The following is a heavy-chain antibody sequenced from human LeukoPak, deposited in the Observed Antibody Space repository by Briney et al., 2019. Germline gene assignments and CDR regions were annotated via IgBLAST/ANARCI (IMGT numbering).Heavy chain of an antibody. CDR1: GYSISSGYY. CDR3: ARDQRSGSYVDY. CDR2: IYHSGST. Sequence: SETLSLTCTLSGYSISSGYYWGWIRQPPGKGLEWIGSIYHSGSTYYNPSLKSQVTISVDTSKNQFSLKLSSVTAADTAVYYCARDQRSGSYVDYWGQGTLVTVSS. V-gene: IGHV4-38-2*02. J-gene: IGHJ4*02. D-gene: IGHD3-10*01.